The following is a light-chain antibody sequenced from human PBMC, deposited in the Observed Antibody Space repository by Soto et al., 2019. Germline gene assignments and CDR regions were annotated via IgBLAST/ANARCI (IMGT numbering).Light chain of an antibody. J-gene: IGLJ2*01. CDR2: EVT. Sequence: QSALAQPASVSGSPGQSITISCTGTSSDVGDYNYVSWYQQHPGKAPKLIIYEVTNRPSGVSNRFSGSKSGNTASLTISGLQAEDEAGYYCSSYTSTTTPLVFRGGTTLTVL. CDR3: SSYTSTTTPLV. CDR1: SSDVGDYNY. V-gene: IGLV2-14*01.